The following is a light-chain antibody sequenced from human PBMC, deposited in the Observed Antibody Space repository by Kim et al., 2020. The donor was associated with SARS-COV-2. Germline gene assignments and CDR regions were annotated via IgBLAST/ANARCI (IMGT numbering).Light chain of an antibody. Sequence: SPEERAPPSRGASQSVSSTSLPWSNQNPAQAPSLFILVVSRRATGIPDSFSGSGPETDFTFTISTLDPEDFEFYYCQQYGSGRGTFGEGTKVDIK. V-gene: IGKV3-20*01. CDR1: QSVSSTS. CDR3: QQYGSGRGT. CDR2: VVS. J-gene: IGKJ1*01.